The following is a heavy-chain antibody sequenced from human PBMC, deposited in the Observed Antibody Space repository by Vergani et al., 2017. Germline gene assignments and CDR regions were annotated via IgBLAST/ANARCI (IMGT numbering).Heavy chain of an antibody. CDR1: GGTFSSYT. V-gene: IGHV1-69*02. J-gene: IGHJ6*02. D-gene: IGHD2-2*01. CDR2: IIPILGIA. Sequence: QVQLVQSGAEVKKPGSSVKVSCKASGGTFSSYTISWVRQAPGQGLEWMGRIIPILGIANYAQKFQGRVTITADKSTSTAYMELSSLRSEDTAVYYCAGGAVPAAPRSYYYGMDVGGQGTTVTVSS. CDR3: AGGAVPAAPRSYYYGMDV.